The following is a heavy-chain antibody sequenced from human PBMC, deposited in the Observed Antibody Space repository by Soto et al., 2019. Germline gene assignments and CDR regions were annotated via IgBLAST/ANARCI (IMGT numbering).Heavy chain of an antibody. Sequence: SETLSLTCTVSGGSITTGGYYWSWIRQLPGKGLEWIGHRYYSESTYYNPSLKSRVSISLDTTKNQFSLKLSFVTAADTAMYYCARTKCSGGSCYSWSLDYWGQGTPVTVSS. CDR1: GGSITTGGYY. CDR2: RYYSEST. V-gene: IGHV4-31*03. J-gene: IGHJ4*02. CDR3: ARTKCSGGSCYSWSLDY. D-gene: IGHD2-15*01.